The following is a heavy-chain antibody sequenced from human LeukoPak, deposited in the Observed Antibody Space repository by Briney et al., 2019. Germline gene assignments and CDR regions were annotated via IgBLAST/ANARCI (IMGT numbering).Heavy chain of an antibody. D-gene: IGHD3-10*01. CDR1: GFTFTSSA. CDR2: IVVGSGNT. V-gene: IGHV1-58*02. Sequence: SVKVSCKASGFTFTSSAMQWVRQARGQRLEWIGWIVVGSGNTNYAQKFQERVTITRDMSTSTAYMELSSLGSEDTAVYYCAATNMVRGVIGRRYYFDYWSQGTLVTVSS. J-gene: IGHJ4*02. CDR3: AATNMVRGVIGRRYYFDY.